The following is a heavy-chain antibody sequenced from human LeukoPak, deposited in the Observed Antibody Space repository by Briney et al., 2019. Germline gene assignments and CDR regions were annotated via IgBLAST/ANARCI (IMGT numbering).Heavy chain of an antibody. D-gene: IGHD2-21*02. CDR1: GYTFISYY. V-gene: IGHV1-46*01. J-gene: IGHJ5*02. Sequence: ASVKVSCKASGYTFISYYMHWVRQAPGQGLEWMGIINPSGGSTSYAQKFQGRVTMTRDTSTTTVYMELSSLRSEDTAVYYCARTECGGDCYSSRGWFDPWGQGTLVTVSS. CDR3: ARTECGGDCYSSRGWFDP. CDR2: INPSGGST.